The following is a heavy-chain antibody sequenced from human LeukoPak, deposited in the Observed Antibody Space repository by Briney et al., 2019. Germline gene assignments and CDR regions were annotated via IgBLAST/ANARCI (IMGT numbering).Heavy chain of an antibody. V-gene: IGHV3-30*02. J-gene: IGHJ4*02. Sequence: PGGSLRLSCTASGFTFNFYGMHWVRQAPGKGLEWVAFTRYGGSENYYADSVKGRFTISRDNSKNTLFLQMNSLRAEDTAVYYCAKDLRVFCSSPSCSSPDYWGQGTLVTVSS. D-gene: IGHD2-2*01. CDR3: AKDLRVFCSSPSCSSPDY. CDR2: TRYGGSEN. CDR1: GFTFNFYG.